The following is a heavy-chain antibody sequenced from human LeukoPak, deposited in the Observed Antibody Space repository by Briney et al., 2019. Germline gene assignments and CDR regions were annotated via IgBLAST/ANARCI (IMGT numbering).Heavy chain of an antibody. CDR2: IYPGDSDT. D-gene: IGHD5-18*01. V-gene: IGHV5-51*01. CDR3: ARRGYSYGYDY. J-gene: IGHJ4*02. Sequence: GESLKISCKGSGYSFTNYWVGWVRQMPGKGLEWMGIIYPGDSDTTYRPAFQGQVTTSADKSISTAYLQWNSLKASDTAMYYCARRGYSYGYDYWGQGTLVTVSS. CDR1: GYSFTNYW.